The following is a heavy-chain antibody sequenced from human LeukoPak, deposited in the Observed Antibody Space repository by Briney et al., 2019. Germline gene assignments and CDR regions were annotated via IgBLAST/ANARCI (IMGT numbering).Heavy chain of an antibody. Sequence: SETLSLTCAVYGGSFSNYYWSWTRQPPGKGLEWIGEINHSGNTNYNPSLKSRVTLSVDTSKNQFSLNLKSVTAADTAVYYCARVITAAGTDYWGQGTLVTVSS. J-gene: IGHJ4*02. CDR2: INHSGNT. CDR1: GGSFSNYY. CDR3: ARVITAAGTDY. D-gene: IGHD6-13*01. V-gene: IGHV4-34*01.